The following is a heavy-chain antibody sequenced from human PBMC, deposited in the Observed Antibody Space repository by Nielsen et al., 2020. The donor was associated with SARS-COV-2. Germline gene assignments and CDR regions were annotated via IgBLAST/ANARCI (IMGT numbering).Heavy chain of an antibody. J-gene: IGHJ6*02. V-gene: IGHV3-9*01. D-gene: IGHD1-26*01. Sequence: GGSLRLSCAASGFTFDDYAMHWVRQAPGKGLEWVSGISWNSGSIGYADSVKGRFTISRDNAKNSLYLQMNSLRAEDTALYYCATLASVGANYYYYGMDVWGQGTTVTVSS. CDR3: ATLASVGANYYYYGMDV. CDR1: GFTFDDYA. CDR2: ISWNSGSI.